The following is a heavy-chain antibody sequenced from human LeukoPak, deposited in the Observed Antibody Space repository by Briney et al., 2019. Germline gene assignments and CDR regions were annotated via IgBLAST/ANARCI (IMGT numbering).Heavy chain of an antibody. J-gene: IGHJ4*02. Sequence: ASVRVSCKTSGYTFTGYYRHWVRQAPGQRPEWMGRIDPDSGGTHYGQKFQGRVTVTRDTSITTVYMELSGLTSDDTAVYYCARVPGPYTTSRFDFWGLGTLVTVSS. CDR3: ARVPGPYTTSRFDF. CDR1: GYTFTGYY. D-gene: IGHD2-2*02. CDR2: IDPDSGGT. V-gene: IGHV1-2*02.